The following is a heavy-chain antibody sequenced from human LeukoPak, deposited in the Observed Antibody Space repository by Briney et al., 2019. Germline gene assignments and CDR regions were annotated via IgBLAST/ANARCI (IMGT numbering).Heavy chain of an antibody. J-gene: IGHJ5*02. CDR2: IYYSGST. CDR1: GGSISSSSYY. CDR3: ARDVALPGWFGEFGEDWFDP. V-gene: IGHV4-39*07. Sequence: SETLSLTCTVSGGSISSSSYYWGWIRQPPGKGLEWIGSIYYSGSTYYNPSLKSRVTISVDTSKNQFSLKLSSVTAADTAVYYCARDVALPGWFGEFGEDWFDPWGQGTLVTVSS. D-gene: IGHD3-10*01.